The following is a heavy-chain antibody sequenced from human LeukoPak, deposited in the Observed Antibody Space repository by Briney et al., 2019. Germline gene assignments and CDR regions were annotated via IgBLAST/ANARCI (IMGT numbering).Heavy chain of an antibody. CDR1: GFTFSSYA. Sequence: GGSLRLSCAASGFTFSSYAMSWVRQAPGKGLELVSAISGSGGSTYYADSVKGRFTISRDNSKNTLYLQMNSLRAEDTAVYYCAKSLVPQDYFDYWGQGTLVTVSS. D-gene: IGHD2-2*01. CDR2: ISGSGGST. CDR3: AKSLVPQDYFDY. V-gene: IGHV3-23*01. J-gene: IGHJ4*02.